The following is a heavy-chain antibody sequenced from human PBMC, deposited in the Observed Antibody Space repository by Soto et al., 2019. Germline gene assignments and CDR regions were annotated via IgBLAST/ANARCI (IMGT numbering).Heavy chain of an antibody. CDR3: AKSKSVNYYGSGSYPSPMDV. V-gene: IGHV3-23*01. CDR1: GFTFSSYA. J-gene: IGHJ6*02. CDR2: ISGSGGST. Sequence: SLRLSCAASGFTFSSYAMSWVRQAPGKGLEWVSAISGSGGSTYYADSVKGRFTISRDNSKNTLYLQMNSLRAEDTAVYYCAKSKSVNYYGSGSYPSPMDVWGRGTTVTVSS. D-gene: IGHD3-10*01.